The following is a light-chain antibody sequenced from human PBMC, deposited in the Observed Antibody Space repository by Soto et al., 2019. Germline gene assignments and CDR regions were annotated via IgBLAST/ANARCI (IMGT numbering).Light chain of an antibody. CDR2: DVS. Sequence: QSVLTQPVSVSGSPGQSITISCTGTSSDVGGYNYVSWYQQHPGKAPKLMIYDVSNRPSGVSNRFSGSRSGNTASLTISGLQAEDEADYYCSSYTSSSTVVFGGGTKVTVL. J-gene: IGLJ2*01. CDR1: SSDVGGYNY. V-gene: IGLV2-14*01. CDR3: SSYTSSSTVV.